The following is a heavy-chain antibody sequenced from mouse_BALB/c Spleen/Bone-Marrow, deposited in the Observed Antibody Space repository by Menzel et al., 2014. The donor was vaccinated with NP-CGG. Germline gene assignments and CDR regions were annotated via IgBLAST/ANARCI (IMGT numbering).Heavy chain of an antibody. Sequence: QVQLQQSGAELVKPGASVKLSCKASGYTSTSYWMHWVKQRPGQGLEWIGEINPSNGRTNYNEKFESKATLTVDKSSSTAYMQLSSLTSEDSAVYYCARGTFDYWGQGTTLTVSS. CDR2: INPSNGRT. CDR1: GYTSTSYW. CDR3: ARGTFDY. V-gene: IGHV1S81*02. J-gene: IGHJ2*01.